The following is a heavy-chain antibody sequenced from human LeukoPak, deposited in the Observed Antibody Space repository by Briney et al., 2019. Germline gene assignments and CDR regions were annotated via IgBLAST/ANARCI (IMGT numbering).Heavy chain of an antibody. CDR1: GGTFSSYA. V-gene: IGHV1-69*13. Sequence: ASVKVSCKASGGTFSSYAISWVRQAPGQGLEWMGGIIPIFGTANYAQKFQGRVTITADESTSTAYMELSSLRSEDTAVYYCARTRASDTAMARIIPRDYYYYYYMDVWGKGTTVTISS. D-gene: IGHD5-18*01. CDR3: ARTRASDTAMARIIPRDYYYYYYMDV. J-gene: IGHJ6*03. CDR2: IIPIFGTA.